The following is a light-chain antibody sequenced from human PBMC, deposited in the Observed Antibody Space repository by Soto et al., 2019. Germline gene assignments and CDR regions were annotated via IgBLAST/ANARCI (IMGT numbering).Light chain of an antibody. Sequence: EIVLTQSPGTLSLSPGERATLSCRASQSVSSCYLAWYQQKPGQAPRLLIYGASSRATGIPDRFSGSGSGTDFTLTINRLEPEDFAVYYCQQYGSSPLTFGPGTKVDIK. J-gene: IGKJ3*01. V-gene: IGKV3-20*01. CDR3: QQYGSSPLT. CDR1: QSVSSCY. CDR2: GAS.